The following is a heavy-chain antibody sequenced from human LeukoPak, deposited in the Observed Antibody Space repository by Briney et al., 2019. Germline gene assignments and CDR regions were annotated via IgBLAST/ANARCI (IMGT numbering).Heavy chain of an antibody. CDR3: ARDHLGGYCSSTSCRYANYNWFDP. CDR1: GFTFSSYW. J-gene: IGHJ5*02. V-gene: IGHV3-7*01. Sequence: PGGSLRLSCAASGFTFSSYWMSWVRQAPGKGLEWVANIKQDGSEKYYVDSVKGRFTISRDNAKNSLYLQMNSLRAEDTAVYYCARDHLGGYCSSTSCRYANYNWFDPWGQGTLVTVSS. D-gene: IGHD2-2*03. CDR2: IKQDGSEK.